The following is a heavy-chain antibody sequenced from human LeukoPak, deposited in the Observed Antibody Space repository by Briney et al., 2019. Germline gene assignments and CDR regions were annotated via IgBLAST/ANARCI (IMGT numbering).Heavy chain of an antibody. D-gene: IGHD3-22*01. CDR3: ARVRYYDSSGYYFDY. J-gene: IGHJ4*02. CDR2: ISSSSSYI. CDR1: GFTFSSYS. Sequence: GGSLRLSCAASGFTFSSYSMNWVRQAPGKGLEWVSSISSSSSYIYYADSVKGRFTISRDNAKNSLYLQMNSLRAEDTAVYYYARVRYYDSSGYYFDYWGQGTLVTVSS. V-gene: IGHV3-21*01.